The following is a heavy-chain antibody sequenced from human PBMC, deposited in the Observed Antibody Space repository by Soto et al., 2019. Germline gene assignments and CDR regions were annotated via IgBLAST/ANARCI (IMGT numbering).Heavy chain of an antibody. V-gene: IGHV3-7*01. J-gene: IGHJ6*03. Sequence: EVHLVESGGGLVQPGGSLRLSCAASGFTFSGHWMSWVRQAPGKGLEWVAHIKQDGSETFYVGSVKGRFTISRDNAKNSLDLQVNRVTAEATALYSRARDRAFCSGTNRRRGSIYYYYMDVWGNGTRVTVSS. D-gene: IGHD2-2*01. CDR3: ARDRAFCSGTNRRRGSIYYYYMDV. CDR2: IKQDGSET. CDR1: GFTFSGHW.